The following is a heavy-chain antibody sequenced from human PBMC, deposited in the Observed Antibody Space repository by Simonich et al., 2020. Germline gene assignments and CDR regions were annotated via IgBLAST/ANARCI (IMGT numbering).Heavy chain of an antibody. CDR1: GYPFTGYY. Sequence: QVQLVQSGAEVKKPGASVKVSCKASGYPFTGYYMHWVRQAPGQGLEWMGWINPNSGGTNDAQKFQGRVTMTRDTSNSTAYMELSRLRYDDTAVYYCARVRFEAFDIWGQGTMVTVSS. V-gene: IGHV1-2*02. CDR3: ARVRFEAFDI. J-gene: IGHJ3*02. CDR2: INPNSGGT.